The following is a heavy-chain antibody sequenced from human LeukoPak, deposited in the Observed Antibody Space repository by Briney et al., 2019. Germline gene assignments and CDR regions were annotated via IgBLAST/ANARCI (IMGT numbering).Heavy chain of an antibody. CDR3: ARDPHRLRLGELSYNWFDP. J-gene: IGHJ5*02. D-gene: IGHD3-16*02. V-gene: IGHV1-69*04. CDR1: GGTFSSYA. Sequence: ASVKVSCKASGGTFSSYAISWVRQAPGQGLEWMGRIIPILGIANYAQKFQGRVTITADKSTSTAYMELSSLRSEDTAVYYCARDPHRLRLGELSYNWFDPWGQGTLVTVSS. CDR2: IIPILGIA.